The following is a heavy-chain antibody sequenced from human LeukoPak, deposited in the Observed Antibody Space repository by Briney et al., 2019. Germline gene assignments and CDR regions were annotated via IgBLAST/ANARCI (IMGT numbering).Heavy chain of an antibody. CDR1: GFTFSSYA. D-gene: IGHD1-26*01. CDR3: AINPGDMDV. Sequence: GRSLRLSCAASGFTFSSYAMHWVRQAPGKGLEWLSYITSSSSFTNYADSVKGRFTISRDNAKNSLYLQMNSLRAEDTAVYYCAINPGDMDVWGQGTTVTVSS. V-gene: IGHV3-21*05. CDR2: ITSSSSFT. J-gene: IGHJ6*02.